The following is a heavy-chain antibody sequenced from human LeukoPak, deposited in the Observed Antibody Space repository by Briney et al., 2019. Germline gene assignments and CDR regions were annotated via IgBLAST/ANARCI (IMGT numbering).Heavy chain of an antibody. J-gene: IGHJ5*02. CDR1: GFTFSDYW. Sequence: PGGSLRLSCAASGFTFSDYWMHWVRQAPGKGLVWVSRINPDGSNASYADSVKGRFTISRDNAKNTLYLQKNSLRAEDTAVYYCARFKVTVTSIPWGQGTLVTVSS. CDR2: INPDGSNA. V-gene: IGHV3-74*01. CDR3: ARFKVTVTSIP. D-gene: IGHD4-11*01.